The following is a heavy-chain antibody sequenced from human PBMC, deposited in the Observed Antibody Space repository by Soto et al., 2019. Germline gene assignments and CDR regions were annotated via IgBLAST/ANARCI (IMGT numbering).Heavy chain of an antibody. CDR3: ARQRGMP. D-gene: IGHD3-16*01. J-gene: IGHJ5*02. CDR1: GGSISSYY. CDR2: LYYSRST. Sequence: QVQLQESGPGLVKPSETLSLTCTVSGGSISSYYWSWIRQPPGKGLEWIGYLYYSRSTNYHPPRHSRVPILADTSKNHFSLKLSSVTAADTAVYYCARQRGMPWGQGTMVTVPS. V-gene: IGHV4-59*08.